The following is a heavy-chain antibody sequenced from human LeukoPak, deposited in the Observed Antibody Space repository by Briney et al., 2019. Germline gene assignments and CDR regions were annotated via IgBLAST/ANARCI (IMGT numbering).Heavy chain of an antibody. J-gene: IGHJ5*02. CDR1: GGSFSGYY. D-gene: IGHD3-10*01. CDR2: INHSGST. V-gene: IGHV4-34*01. CDR3: ARLSRWFGELYRPPNNWFDP. Sequence: MSSETLSLTCAVYGGSFSGYYWSWIRQPPGKGLEWIGEINHSGSTNYNPSLKSRVTISVDTSKNQFSLKLSSVTAADTAVYYCARLSRWFGELYRPPNNWFDPWGQGTLVTVSS.